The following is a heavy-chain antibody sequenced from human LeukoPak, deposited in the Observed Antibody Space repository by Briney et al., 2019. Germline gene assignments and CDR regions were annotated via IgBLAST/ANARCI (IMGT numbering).Heavy chain of an antibody. V-gene: IGHV3-21*01. J-gene: IGHJ4*02. CDR1: GFTFSNAW. CDR3: ARDGQDFWSGSVPDY. Sequence: GGSLRLSCAASGFTFSNAWMSWVRQAPGKGLEWVSSISSSSSYIYYADSVKGRFTISRDNAKNSLYLQMNSLRAEDTAVYYCARDGQDFWSGSVPDYWGQGTLVTVSS. D-gene: IGHD3-3*01. CDR2: ISSSSSYI.